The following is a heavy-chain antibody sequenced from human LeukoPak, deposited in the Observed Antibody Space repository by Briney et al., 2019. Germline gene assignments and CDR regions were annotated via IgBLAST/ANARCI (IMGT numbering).Heavy chain of an antibody. Sequence: GGSLRLSCAASGFTFSNSALSWVRQAPGKGLEWVSDISGSGGSTYYADSVKGRFTISRDNSKNTLYLQMNSLRAEDTAVYYCAKRIQSAMATGYWGQGTLVTVSS. CDR2: ISGSGGST. J-gene: IGHJ4*02. CDR1: GFTFSNSA. V-gene: IGHV3-23*01. CDR3: AKRIQSAMATGY. D-gene: IGHD5-18*01.